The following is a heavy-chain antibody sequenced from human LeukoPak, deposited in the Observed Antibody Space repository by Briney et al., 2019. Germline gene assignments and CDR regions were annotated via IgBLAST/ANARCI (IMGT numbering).Heavy chain of an antibody. D-gene: IGHD3-16*01. J-gene: IGHJ3*02. CDR3: ARGGGAFDI. CDR2: ITSSSNNT. V-gene: IGHV3-21*01. Sequence: GGSLRLSCVASGFTFSSYTVNWVRQAPGKGLEWVSVITSSSNNTYYTDSVKGRFSISRDNAKNLLDLQMNSLGVEDTAVYYCARGGGAFDIWGQGTMVTVSS. CDR1: GFTFSSYT.